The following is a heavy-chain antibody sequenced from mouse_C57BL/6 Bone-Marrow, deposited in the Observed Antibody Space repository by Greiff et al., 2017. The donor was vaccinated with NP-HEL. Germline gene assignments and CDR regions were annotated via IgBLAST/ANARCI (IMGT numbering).Heavy chain of an antibody. Sequence: VQLQQPGAELVKPGASVKLSCKASGYTFTSYWMHWVKQRPGQGLEWIGMIHPNSGSTNYNEKFKSKAKLTVDKSSSTAYMQLSSLTSEDSAVYYCDDGSSPYYAMDYWGQGTSVTVSS. CDR2: IHPNSGST. D-gene: IGHD1-1*01. CDR3: DDGSSPYYAMDY. J-gene: IGHJ4*01. V-gene: IGHV1-64*01. CDR1: GYTFTSYW.